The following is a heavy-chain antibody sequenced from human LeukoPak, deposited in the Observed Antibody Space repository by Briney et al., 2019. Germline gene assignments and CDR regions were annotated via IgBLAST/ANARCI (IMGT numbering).Heavy chain of an antibody. V-gene: IGHV3-33*01. CDR2: IWYDGSNK. CDR1: GFTFSSYG. CDR3: ARDCTNGVCYGTDFDY. J-gene: IGHJ4*02. D-gene: IGHD2-8*01. Sequence: GGSLRLSCAASGFTFSSYGMHWVRQAPGKGLEWVAVIWYDGSNKYYADTVKGRFPISRDNSKKTLYLQMNSLRAEDTAVYYCARDCTNGVCYGTDFDYWGQGTLVTVSS.